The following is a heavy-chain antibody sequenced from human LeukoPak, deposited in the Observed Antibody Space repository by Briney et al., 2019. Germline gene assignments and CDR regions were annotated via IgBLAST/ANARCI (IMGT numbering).Heavy chain of an antibody. CDR1: GGSISSGSYY. J-gene: IGHJ3*01. Sequence: PSQTLSLTCTVSGGSISSGSYYWSWIRQPAGKGLEWIGRIYTTGSTNYNPSLKSRVTISADTSKNQSSLKLSSVTAADTAVYYCARVAGSVAAFVWGQGTMVTVS. CDR3: ARVAGSVAAFV. CDR2: IYTTGST. D-gene: IGHD3-10*01. V-gene: IGHV4-61*02.